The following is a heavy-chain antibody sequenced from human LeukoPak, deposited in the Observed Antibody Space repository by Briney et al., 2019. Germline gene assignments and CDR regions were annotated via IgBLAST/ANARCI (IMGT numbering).Heavy chain of an antibody. CDR1: GYTFTSYD. Sequence: ASVKVSCKASGYTFTSYDINWVRQAPGQGLEWMGWISAYNGNTNYAQKLQGRVTMTTDTSTSTAYMELRSLRSDDTAVYYCARTYYYGSGSYYAPWGQGTLVTVSS. J-gene: IGHJ5*02. CDR2: ISAYNGNT. CDR3: ARTYYYGSGSYYAP. V-gene: IGHV1-18*01. D-gene: IGHD3-10*01.